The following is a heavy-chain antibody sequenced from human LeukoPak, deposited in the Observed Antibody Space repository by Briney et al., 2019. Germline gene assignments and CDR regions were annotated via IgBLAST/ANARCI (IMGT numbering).Heavy chain of an antibody. CDR3: ARILGGNHGPSFDY. CDR1: GGSINTYY. V-gene: IGHV4-59*01. Sequence: SETLSLTCTVSGGSINTYYWSWIRQPPGKGLEWIGYIYHSESTNYNPSLKSRVTISGDTSKNQFSLKLSSATAADTAVYYCARILGGNHGPSFDYWGQGTLVTVSS. D-gene: IGHD3-10*01. CDR2: IYHSEST. J-gene: IGHJ4*02.